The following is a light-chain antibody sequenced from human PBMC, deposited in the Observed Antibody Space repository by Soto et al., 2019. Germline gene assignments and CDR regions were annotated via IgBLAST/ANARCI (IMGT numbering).Light chain of an antibody. Sequence: QSALTQPASVSGSPGQSITISCTGTSNDVGGYNYVSWYQHYPDKAPKLIISEVSHRPSGVSNRFSGSKSGNTASLTISGLQAEDEADYYCSSYRRASTLYVIFGGGTKVTVL. CDR1: SNDVGGYNY. V-gene: IGLV2-14*01. J-gene: IGLJ2*01. CDR2: EVS. CDR3: SSYRRASTLYVI.